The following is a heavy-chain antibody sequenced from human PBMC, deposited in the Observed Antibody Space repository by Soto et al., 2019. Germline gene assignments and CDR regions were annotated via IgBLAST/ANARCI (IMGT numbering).Heavy chain of an antibody. CDR1: GFTFSSYG. CDR3: AKDNYYDSSGSRLGY. J-gene: IGHJ4*02. Sequence: LRLSCAASGFTFSSYGMHWVRQAPGKGLEWVAVISYDGSNKYYADSVKGRFTISRDNSKNTLYLQMNSLRAEDTAVYYCAKDNYYDSSGSRLGYWGQGTLVTVSS. V-gene: IGHV3-30*18. CDR2: ISYDGSNK. D-gene: IGHD3-22*01.